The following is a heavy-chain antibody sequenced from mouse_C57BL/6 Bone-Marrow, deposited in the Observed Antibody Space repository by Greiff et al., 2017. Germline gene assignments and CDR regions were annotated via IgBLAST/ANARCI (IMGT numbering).Heavy chain of an antibody. D-gene: IGHD1-1*01. CDR1: GYTFTNYW. V-gene: IGHV1-63*01. Sequence: VQLQQSGAELVRPGTSVKMSCKASGYTFTNYWIGWAKQRPGHGLEWIGDIYPGGGYTNYNEKFKGKATLTADKSSSTAYMQFSSLTSEDSAIYYCARCYYGSSLYWYSDVWGTGTTVTVSS. CDR3: ARCYYGSSLYWYSDV. J-gene: IGHJ1*03. CDR2: IYPGGGYT.